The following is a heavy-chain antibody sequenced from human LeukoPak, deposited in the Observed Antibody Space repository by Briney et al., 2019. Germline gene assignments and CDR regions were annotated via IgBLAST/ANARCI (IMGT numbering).Heavy chain of an antibody. CDR2: ISGSGGST. V-gene: IGHV3-23*01. CDR1: GFTVSSNY. J-gene: IGHJ4*02. CDR3: AKELDYGDYAFDY. Sequence: GGSLRLSCAASGFTVSSNYMSWVRQAPGKGLEWVSAISGSGGSTYYADSVKGRFTISRDNSKNTLYLQMNSLRAEDTAVYYCAKELDYGDYAFDYWGQGTLVTVSS. D-gene: IGHD4-17*01.